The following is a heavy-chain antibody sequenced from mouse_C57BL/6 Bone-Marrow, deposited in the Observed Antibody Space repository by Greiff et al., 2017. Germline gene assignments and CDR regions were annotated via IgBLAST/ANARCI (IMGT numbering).Heavy chain of an antibody. V-gene: IGHV1-19*01. D-gene: IGHD2-3*01. CDR3: ASGRPRWGDAMDY. CDR1: GYTFTDYY. Sequence: EVKLQESGPVLVKPGASVKMSCKASGYTFTDYYMNWVKQSHGKSLEWIGVINPYNGGTSYNQKFKGKATLTVDKSSSTAYMELNSLTSEDSAVYYCASGRPRWGDAMDYWGQGTSVTVSS. CDR2: INPYNGGT. J-gene: IGHJ4*01.